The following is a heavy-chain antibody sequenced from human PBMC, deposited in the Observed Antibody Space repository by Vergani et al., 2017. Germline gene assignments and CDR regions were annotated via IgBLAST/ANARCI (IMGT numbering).Heavy chain of an antibody. CDR1: GFTFSSYW. CDR2: IKQDGREK. V-gene: IGHV3-7*04. Sequence: EVQLVESGGGLVQPGGSLRLSCAASGFTFSSYWMSWVRQAPGKGVEWVANIKQDGREKYYVASVKGRFTISRDNAKNSLYLQMNSLRAEDTAVYYCARDKTITTPRDYYGMDVWGQGTTVTVSS. D-gene: IGHD5-12*01. CDR3: ARDKTITTPRDYYGMDV. J-gene: IGHJ6*02.